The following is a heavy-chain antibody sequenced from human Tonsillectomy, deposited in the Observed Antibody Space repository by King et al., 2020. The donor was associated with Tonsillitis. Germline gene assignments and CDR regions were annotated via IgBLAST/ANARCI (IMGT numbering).Heavy chain of an antibody. Sequence: VQLVESGGGLVQPGGSLRLSCAASGFTFSSYWMAWVRQAPGTGLEWVANIRQDGSEKYYVDSVKGRFTISSDNAKNSLYLQMNSLRAEDTAVYYCAGDKTGGATQFDYWGQGTLVTVSS. CDR1: GFTFSSYW. J-gene: IGHJ4*02. CDR2: IRQDGSEK. D-gene: IGHD1-26*01. V-gene: IGHV3-7*03. CDR3: AGDKTGGATQFDY.